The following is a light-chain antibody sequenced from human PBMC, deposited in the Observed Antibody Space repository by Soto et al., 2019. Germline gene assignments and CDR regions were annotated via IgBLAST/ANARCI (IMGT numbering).Light chain of an antibody. CDR1: SSDIGGYNY. Sequence: QSALTQPASVSGSPGQSITISCTGSSSDIGGYNYVSWYQQHPDKAPKLMIYHVSNRPSGISSRFSGSKSGKTASLTISGLQAEDEADYYCSSYTSSTTYVFGTGTKVTVL. CDR2: HVS. J-gene: IGLJ1*01. CDR3: SSYTSSTTYV. V-gene: IGLV2-14*01.